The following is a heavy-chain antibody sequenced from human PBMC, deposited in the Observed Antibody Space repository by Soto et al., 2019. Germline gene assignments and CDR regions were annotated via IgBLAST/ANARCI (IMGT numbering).Heavy chain of an antibody. CDR1: GFTFFSYA. D-gene: IGHD2-15*01. V-gene: IGHV3-23*01. CDR2: ISGSGGST. Sequence: EVQLLESGGGLVQPGGSLRLSCAASGFTFFSYAMTWVRQAPGRGLEWVSGISGSGGSTDYADSVKGRFTISRDNSKNTLYLQMNSLRAEDPAVYFCATPIGKEHCSGGSCSSGGDYWGQGTLVTVSS. CDR3: ATPIGKEHCSGGSCSSGGDY. J-gene: IGHJ4*02.